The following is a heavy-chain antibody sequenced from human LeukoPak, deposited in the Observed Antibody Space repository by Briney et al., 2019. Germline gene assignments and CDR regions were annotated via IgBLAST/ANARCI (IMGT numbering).Heavy chain of an antibody. CDR3: ARLPPDYSRPRDY. CDR1: GGTFSSYA. J-gene: IGHJ4*02. V-gene: IGHV1-69*01. Sequence: SVKVSCKASGGTFSSYAISWVRQAPGQGLEWMGGIIPIFGTANYAQKFQGRVTITADESTSTAYMELSSPRSEDTAVYYCARLPPDYSRPRDYWGQGTLVTVSS. CDR2: IIPIFGTA. D-gene: IGHD4-11*01.